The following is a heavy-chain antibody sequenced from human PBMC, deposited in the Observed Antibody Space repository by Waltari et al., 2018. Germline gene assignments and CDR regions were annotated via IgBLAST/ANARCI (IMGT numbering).Heavy chain of an antibody. CDR1: GFTFKNSW. D-gene: IGHD1-1*01. V-gene: IGHV3-7*04. Sequence: EVHLVQSGVGLLQQGGSLRLSCGVSGFTFKNSWMTWVRQAQGNGLEWVANINQDGRDKNYVDSVEGRFTISRDNAQNSVYLQMNSLRAEDTAVYYCARDVPNGYFDYWGSGTLVTVSS. CDR3: ARDVPNGYFDY. J-gene: IGHJ4*02. CDR2: INQDGRDK.